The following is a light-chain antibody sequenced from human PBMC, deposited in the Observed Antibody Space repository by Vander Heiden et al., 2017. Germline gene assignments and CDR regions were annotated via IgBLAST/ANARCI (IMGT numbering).Light chain of an antibody. V-gene: IGLV1-44*01. Sequence: SVFTQPPSASGTPGQTITISCSGSRSIIGCNPGNRYHHVPGAAPKLVIHGNNQRPSGVSDRFSGSKSGTSASLASAGLQSDDEGDYYCAAWDDTLDGYVFGPGTRVTVL. CDR3: AAWDDTLDGYV. J-gene: IGLJ1*01. CDR2: GNN. CDR1: RSIIGCNP.